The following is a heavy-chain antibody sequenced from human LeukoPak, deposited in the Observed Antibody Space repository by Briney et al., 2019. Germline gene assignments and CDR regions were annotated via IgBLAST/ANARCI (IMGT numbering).Heavy chain of an antibody. Sequence: ASVKVSCKASGGTFSSYAISWVRQAPGQGLEWMGRIIPIFGTANYAQKFQGRVTITTGESTSTAYMELSSLRSEDTAVYYCARDKVRVSWFDPWGQGTLVTVSS. V-gene: IGHV1-69*05. CDR2: IIPIFGTA. J-gene: IGHJ5*02. D-gene: IGHD3-22*01. CDR1: GGTFSSYA. CDR3: ARDKVRVSWFDP.